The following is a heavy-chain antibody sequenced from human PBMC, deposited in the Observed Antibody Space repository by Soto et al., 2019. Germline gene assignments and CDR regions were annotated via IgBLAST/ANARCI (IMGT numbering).Heavy chain of an antibody. CDR1: GGSISSGGYS. CDR2: IYHSGST. Sequence: QLQLQESGSGLVKPSQTLSLTCAVSGGSISSGGYSWSWIRQPPGKGLEWIGYIYHSGSTYYNPSLRGRVTRSVDRSKNQFSLKLSSVTAADTAVYYCAAGGGLPRYYWGQGTLVTVSS. J-gene: IGHJ4*02. CDR3: AAGGGLPRYY. V-gene: IGHV4-30-2*01. D-gene: IGHD5-12*01.